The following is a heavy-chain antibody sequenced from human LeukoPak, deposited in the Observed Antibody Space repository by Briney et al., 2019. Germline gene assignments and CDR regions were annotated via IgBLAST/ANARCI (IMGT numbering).Heavy chain of an antibody. CDR2: INHSGST. Sequence: SETLSLTCAVSGYSISSGYYWGWIRQPPGKGLEWIGEINHSGSTNYNPSLKSRVTISVDTSKNQFSLKLSSVTAADTAVYYCARAAYWGQGTLVTVSS. CDR3: ARAAY. J-gene: IGHJ4*02. V-gene: IGHV4-38-2*01. D-gene: IGHD6-25*01. CDR1: GYSISSGYY.